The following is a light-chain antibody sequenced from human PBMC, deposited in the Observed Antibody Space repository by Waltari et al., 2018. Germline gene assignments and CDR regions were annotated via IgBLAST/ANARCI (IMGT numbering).Light chain of an antibody. CDR3: QQRSGWPLT. Sequence: DIVLTQSPATLSLSPGERATLSCRASQSVSSQLDWFQHKPGQAPRLLIYDASNRAPGIPARFSGSGSGTDFTLTISSLEPEDFAVYYCQQRSGWPLTFGGGTKVEIK. J-gene: IGKJ4*01. CDR2: DAS. CDR1: QSVSSQ. V-gene: IGKV3-11*01.